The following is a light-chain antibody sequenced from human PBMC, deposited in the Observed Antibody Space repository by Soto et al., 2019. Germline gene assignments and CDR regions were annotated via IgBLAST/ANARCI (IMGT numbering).Light chain of an antibody. V-gene: IGKV3-20*01. J-gene: IGKJ2*01. Sequence: EIVLTQSPGTLSLSPGERATLSCRASQSVSSSYLAWYQQKPGQAPRILIYGASSRATGIPDRFSGSGSGTDFTLIISRLEPEDVAVYSCQQYGISPPYTFGKGTKLEI. CDR2: GAS. CDR1: QSVSSSY. CDR3: QQYGISPPYT.